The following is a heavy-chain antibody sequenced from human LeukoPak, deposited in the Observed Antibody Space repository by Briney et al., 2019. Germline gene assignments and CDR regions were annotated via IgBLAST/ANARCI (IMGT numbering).Heavy chain of an antibody. CDR2: IYYSGST. V-gene: IGHV4-39*07. D-gene: IGHD1-1*01. Sequence: SETLSLTCTVSGGSISSSSYYWGWIRQPPGKGLEWIGSIYYSGSTYYNPSLKSRVTISVDTSKNQFSLKLSSVTAADTAVYYCARDNSRPTYFDYWGQGTLVTVSS. CDR1: GGSISSSSYY. J-gene: IGHJ4*02. CDR3: ARDNSRPTYFDY.